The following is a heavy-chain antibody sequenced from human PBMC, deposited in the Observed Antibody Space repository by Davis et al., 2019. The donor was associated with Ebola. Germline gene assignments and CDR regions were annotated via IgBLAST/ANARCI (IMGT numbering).Heavy chain of an antibody. D-gene: IGHD6-19*01. CDR3: AREDSGWIDY. Sequence: GESLKISCAASGFTFSSYSMNWVRQAPGKGLEWVSSISSSSSYIYYADSMKGRFTISRDNAKNSLYLQMNSLRAEDTAVYYCAREDSGWIDYWGQGALVTVSS. CDR1: GFTFSSYS. J-gene: IGHJ4*02. V-gene: IGHV3-21*06. CDR2: ISSSSSYI.